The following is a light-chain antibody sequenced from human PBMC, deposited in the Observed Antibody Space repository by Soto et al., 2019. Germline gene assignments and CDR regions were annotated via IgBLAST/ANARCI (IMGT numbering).Light chain of an antibody. J-gene: IGKJ1*01. CDR3: QHYNGHSTWS. CDR2: AAS. Sequence: DIQMTQSPSSLSASVGDRVTITCRASQSISSYLNWYQQKPGKAPKLLIYAASSLQSGVPSRFSGSGYGTEFTLTISSLQPDDFATYYCQHYNGHSTWSFGQGTKVDI. CDR1: QSISSY. V-gene: IGKV1-39*01.